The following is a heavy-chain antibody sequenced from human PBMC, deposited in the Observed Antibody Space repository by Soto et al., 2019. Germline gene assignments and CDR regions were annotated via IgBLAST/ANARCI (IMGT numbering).Heavy chain of an antibody. CDR1: GDSFARYW. CDR3: ATLGYSLGTFDF. D-gene: IGHD3-22*01. V-gene: IGHV5-10-1*01. CDR2: IDPSDSDT. Sequence: PGECLTSSCTGSGDSFARYWISWVRQMPGKGLELMGRIDPSDSDTYYSPSFQGHVTISADKSISAAYLQWSSLKASDTAMYYCATLGYSLGTFDFWGRGTRVTVSS. J-gene: IGHJ3*01.